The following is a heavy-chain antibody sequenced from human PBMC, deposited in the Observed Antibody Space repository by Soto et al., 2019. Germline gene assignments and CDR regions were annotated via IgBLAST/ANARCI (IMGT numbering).Heavy chain of an antibody. Sequence: EVQLLESGGGLVQPGGSLRLSCAASGFTFSNYAMNWVRQAPGKGLEWVSVISGSGDSTYYADSVKGRFTISRDNSKNTLYLQMNSLRAEDTAVYYCALRAWGTHYRDVWGQGTKVTVSS. J-gene: IGHJ6*02. CDR3: ALRAWGTHYRDV. CDR1: GFTFSNYA. CDR2: ISGSGDST. D-gene: IGHD1-1*01. V-gene: IGHV3-23*01.